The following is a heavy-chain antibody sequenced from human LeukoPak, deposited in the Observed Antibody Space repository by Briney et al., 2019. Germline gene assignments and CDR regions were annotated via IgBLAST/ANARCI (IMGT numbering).Heavy chain of an antibody. CDR1: GGSINSYY. CDR3: ARSLGRTYSGGSCPNWFDP. V-gene: IGHV4-59*01. J-gene: IGHJ5*02. D-gene: IGHD2-15*01. Sequence: SETLSLTCTVSGGSINSYYWSWIRQPPGKGLEWIGCIYYSGSTNYNPSLKSRVTISVDTSKNQLSLKLSSVTAADTAVYYCARSLGRTYSGGSCPNWFDPWGQGTLVTVSS. CDR2: IYYSGST.